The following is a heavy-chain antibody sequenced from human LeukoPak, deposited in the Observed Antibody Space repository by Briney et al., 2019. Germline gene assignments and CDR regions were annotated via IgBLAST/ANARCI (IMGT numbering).Heavy chain of an antibody. CDR3: AREGLSGTSTNFDY. V-gene: IGHV4-30-2*01. CDR2: IYHSGST. J-gene: IGHJ4*02. D-gene: IGHD1-26*01. CDR1: GGSISSGNYS. Sequence: PSQTLSLTCAVSGGSISSGNYSWSWIRQPPGKGLEWIGYIYHSGSTYYNPSLKSRVTISVDRSKNQFSLKLSSVTAADTAVYYCAREGLSGTSTNFDYWGQGTLVTVSS.